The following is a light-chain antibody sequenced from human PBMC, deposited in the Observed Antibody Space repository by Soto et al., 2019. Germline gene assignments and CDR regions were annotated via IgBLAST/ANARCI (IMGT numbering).Light chain of an antibody. CDR2: DVS. V-gene: IGKV1-39*01. J-gene: IGKJ1*01. CDR3: KQSYSTLRT. CDR1: QGIAKS. Sequence: EIQMTQSQSSLSASVGDRVTITCRASQGIAKSLAWYQQKPGKGHELLIYDVSNLQSGVQSRFSGSGSGTDFTLTISSLQPEDFATYYCKQSYSTLRTFGQGTKVDIK.